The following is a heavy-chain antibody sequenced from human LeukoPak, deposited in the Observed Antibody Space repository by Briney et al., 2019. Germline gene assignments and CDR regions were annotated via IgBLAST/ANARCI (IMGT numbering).Heavy chain of an antibody. CDR1: GFTFSSYS. V-gene: IGHV3-21*01. D-gene: IGHD3-9*01. J-gene: IGHJ4*02. Sequence: PGGSLRLSCAASGFTFSSYSMNWVRQAPGKGLEWVSSISSSSSYIYYADSVKGRFTTSRDNAKNSLYLQMNSLRAEDTAVYYCARSYYDILTGPFDYWGQGTLVTVSS. CDR2: ISSSSSYI. CDR3: ARSYYDILTGPFDY.